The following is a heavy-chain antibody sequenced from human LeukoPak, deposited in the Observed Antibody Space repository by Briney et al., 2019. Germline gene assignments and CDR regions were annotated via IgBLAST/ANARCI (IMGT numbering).Heavy chain of an antibody. CDR3: GGFGYEAAIDL. J-gene: IGHJ4*02. CDR2: IKPDGSET. V-gene: IGHV3-7*01. D-gene: IGHD2-15*01. CDR1: GFMFSTYW. Sequence: GSLRLSCAASGFMFSTYWMTWVRQAPGKGLEFVANIKPDGSETYYVDSVKGRFTISRDNTKNLVFVQMKSLRGEDAAVYHCGGFGYEAAIDLWGQGTLVTVSS.